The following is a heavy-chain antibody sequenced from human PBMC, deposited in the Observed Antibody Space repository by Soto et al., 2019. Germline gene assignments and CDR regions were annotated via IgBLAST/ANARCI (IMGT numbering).Heavy chain of an antibody. CDR2: ISYDGSNK. CDR1: GFTFSSYG. CDR3: AKAPSRITMIVVVTLPDY. V-gene: IGHV3-30*18. Sequence: ESGGGVVQPGRSLRLSCAASGFTFSSYGMHWVRQAPGKGLEWVAVISYDGSNKYYADSVKGRFTISRDNSKNTLYLQMNSLRAEDTAVYYCAKAPSRITMIVVVTLPDYWGQGTLVTVSS. D-gene: IGHD3-22*01. J-gene: IGHJ4*02.